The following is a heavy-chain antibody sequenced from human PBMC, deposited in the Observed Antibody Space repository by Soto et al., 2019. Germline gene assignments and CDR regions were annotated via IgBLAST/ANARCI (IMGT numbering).Heavy chain of an antibody. Sequence: EIQLLESGGGLVQPGGSLRLFCAASGFTFSNYAMTWVRQAPGEGLEWVSTITPTGVTYYGDTVKGRFTISRDNSKSTLFLQMNSLRAEDTAIYYCARTDKFNSQSSGWANRFDCWGQGTLVTVSS. CDR2: ITPTGVT. CDR1: GFTFSNYA. CDR3: ARTDKFNSQSSGWANRFDC. D-gene: IGHD6-19*01. V-gene: IGHV3-23*01. J-gene: IGHJ4*02.